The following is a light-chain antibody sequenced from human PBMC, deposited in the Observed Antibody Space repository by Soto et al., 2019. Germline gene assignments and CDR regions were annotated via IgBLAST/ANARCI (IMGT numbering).Light chain of an antibody. CDR2: AAS. CDR3: QQAHSFPIT. J-gene: IGKJ5*01. CDR1: QGISNW. Sequence: DIQMTQSPSSVSASVGDRVTITCRASQGISNWLAWYQQKPGKAPKLLVSAASTLQSGVPSRFSCSGSGSDFTLTICSLQPEDFATYYSQQAHSFPITFGQGTRLEIK. V-gene: IGKV1D-12*01.